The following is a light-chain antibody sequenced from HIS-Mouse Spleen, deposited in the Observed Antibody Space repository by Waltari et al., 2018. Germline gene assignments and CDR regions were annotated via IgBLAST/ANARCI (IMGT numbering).Light chain of an antibody. CDR3: YSTDSSGNHRV. Sequence: SYDLTQPPSVTLSPGQPARITCYGDSLPKQSAYWYKKKSGQAPVLVTYEDSKRPSGIPERFSASSSGTMATLTISGAQVEDEGDYYCYSTDSSGNHRVFGGGTKLTVL. J-gene: IGLJ2*01. CDR1: SLPKQS. V-gene: IGLV3-10*01. CDR2: EDS.